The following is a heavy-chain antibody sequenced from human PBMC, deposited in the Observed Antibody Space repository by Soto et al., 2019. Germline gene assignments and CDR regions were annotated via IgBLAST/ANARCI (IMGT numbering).Heavy chain of an antibody. Sequence: SETLSLTCSFSGDSVTSHYLTWIRQSPEKGLEWIGYIYYSGITHYNPSLKSRLTISVDRSKNQFSLKLSSVTAADTAVYYCARGLYDSSGYDGPYYFDYWGQGTLVTVSS. CDR2: IYYSGIT. CDR1: GDSVTSHY. J-gene: IGHJ4*02. CDR3: ARGLYDSSGYDGPYYFDY. V-gene: IGHV4-59*02. D-gene: IGHD3-22*01.